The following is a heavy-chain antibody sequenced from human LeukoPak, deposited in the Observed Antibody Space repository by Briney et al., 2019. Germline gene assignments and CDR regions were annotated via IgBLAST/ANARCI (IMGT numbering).Heavy chain of an antibody. J-gene: IGHJ5*02. CDR1: GGSFSGYY. CDR3: ARGGYGSGSYPLNNWFDP. D-gene: IGHD3-10*01. Sequence: PSETLSLTCAVYGGSFSGYYWSWIRQPLGKGLEWIGEINHSGSTNYNPSLKSRVTISVDTSKNQFSLKLSSVTAADTAVYYCARGGYGSGSYPLNNWFDPWGQGTLVTVSS. V-gene: IGHV4-34*01. CDR2: INHSGST.